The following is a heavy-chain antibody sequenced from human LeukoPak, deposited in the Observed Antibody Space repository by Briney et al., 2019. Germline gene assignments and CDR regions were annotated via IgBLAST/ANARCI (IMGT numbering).Heavy chain of an antibody. D-gene: IGHD3-3*01. Sequence: PGGSLRLSCVTSGFTISGYWMHWVRQGPEKGLELVSRIDNDGHGIIYADSVKGRFTTSRDNVKNTLYLQMNSLRVEDPAVYYCAAGGGWDPSFGVVTHIDAWGKGTTVVVS. J-gene: IGHJ6*03. CDR2: IDNDGHGI. CDR3: AAGGGWDPSFGVVTHIDA. CDR1: GFTISGYW. V-gene: IGHV3-74*01.